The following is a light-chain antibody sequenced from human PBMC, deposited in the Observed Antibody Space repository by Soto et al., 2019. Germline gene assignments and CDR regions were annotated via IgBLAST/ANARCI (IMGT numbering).Light chain of an antibody. Sequence: QSALTQPASVSGSAGQSITISCTGTSSDVGGYNYVSWYQQHPGKAPKLLIYEVSNRPSGVSNRFSGSKSGNTASLTISGLQAEDETDYYCSSYTTRSTWVFGGGTKLTVL. CDR3: SSYTTRSTWV. J-gene: IGLJ3*02. CDR1: SSDVGGYNY. V-gene: IGLV2-14*01. CDR2: EVS.